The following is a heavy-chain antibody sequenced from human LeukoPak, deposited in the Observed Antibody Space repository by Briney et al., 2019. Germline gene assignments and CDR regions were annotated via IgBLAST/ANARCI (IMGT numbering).Heavy chain of an antibody. V-gene: IGHV3-21*01. CDR3: ARTPLLGSGLVNWFDP. CDR1: GFTFSSYS. J-gene: IGHJ5*02. CDR2: ISSSSSYI. D-gene: IGHD6-19*01. Sequence: PGGSLRLSCAASGFTFSSYSMNWVRQAPGKGLEWVSSISSSSSYIYYADSVKGRFTISRDNAKNSLYLQMNSLRAEDTAVYYCARTPLLGSGLVNWFDPWGQGTLVTVSS.